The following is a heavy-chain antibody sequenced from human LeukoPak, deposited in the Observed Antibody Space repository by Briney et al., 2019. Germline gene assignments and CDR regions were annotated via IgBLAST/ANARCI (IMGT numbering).Heavy chain of an antibody. D-gene: IGHD3-22*01. CDR2: MNHSGST. CDR1: GGSFSGYH. Sequence: SQTLSLTCAVYGGSFSGYHWSWIRQPPGKGREWMGGMNHSGSTNYSPSLKRRVTISVDTSNHQFSLKLSSVPAAATAVYYCARGGEAHESSSLISYYYYYMDVWGKGTTVTVSS. J-gene: IGHJ6*03. V-gene: IGHV4-34*01. CDR3: ARGGEAHESSSLISYYYYYMDV.